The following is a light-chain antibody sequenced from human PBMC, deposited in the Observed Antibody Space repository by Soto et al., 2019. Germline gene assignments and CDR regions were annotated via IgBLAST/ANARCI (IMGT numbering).Light chain of an antibody. J-gene: IGLJ2*01. Sequence: QTVVTQPPSASGTPGQRVTISCSGSSSNIGSNYVYWYQQLPGTAPNLLIYRNNQRPSGVPDRFSGSKSGTSASLAISGLRSEDEADYYCAAWDDSLSGPVFGGGTKLTVL. CDR1: SSNIGSNY. CDR2: RNN. V-gene: IGLV1-47*01. CDR3: AAWDDSLSGPV.